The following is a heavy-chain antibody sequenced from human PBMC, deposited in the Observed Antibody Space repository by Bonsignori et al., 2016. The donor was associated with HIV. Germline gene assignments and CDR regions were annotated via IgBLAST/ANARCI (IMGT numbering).Heavy chain of an antibody. CDR2: IYASGST. V-gene: IGHV4-4*07. D-gene: IGHD4-23*01. Sequence: SETLSLTCTVSGGSMSSYYWSWIRQPAGKGLEWIGRIYASGSTNYNPSLKSRVTMSVDTSKNQFSLTLSSVTAADTAVYFCAGYGGTGRLPFGYWGQGTLVTVSS. CDR1: GGSMSSYY. CDR3: AGYGGTGRLPFGY. J-gene: IGHJ4*02.